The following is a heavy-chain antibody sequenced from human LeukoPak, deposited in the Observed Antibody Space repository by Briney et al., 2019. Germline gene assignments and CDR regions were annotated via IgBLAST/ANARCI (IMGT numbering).Heavy chain of an antibody. CDR2: ISAYNGNT. D-gene: IGHD2-15*01. J-gene: IGHJ4*02. CDR3: ARASYCSGGKCYSDY. Sequence: APVKASCKASGYTFTSYSISWVRQAPGQGLEWMGWISAYNGNTIYAQKVKGRVTMTTDTSTSTAYMELRSLKSNDTAVYYCARASYCSGGKCYSDYWGQGTLVTVSA. CDR1: GYTFTSYS. V-gene: IGHV1-18*01.